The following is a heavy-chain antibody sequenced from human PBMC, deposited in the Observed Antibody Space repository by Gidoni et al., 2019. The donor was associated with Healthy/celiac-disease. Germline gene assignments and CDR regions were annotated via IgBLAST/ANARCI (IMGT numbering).Heavy chain of an antibody. Sequence: QINLKESGPTLVTPIQTLTLTCTFSGFSLSTSGVGVGWIRQPPGKALEWIALIYWDDDKRSSPSLKSRLTITKDTSKNQVVLTMTNMDPEDTATYYCARLTIIAAAVFNWFDPWGQGTLVTVSS. CDR3: ARLTIIAAAVFNWFDP. CDR2: IYWDDDK. CDR1: GFSLSTSGVG. V-gene: IGHV2-5*02. J-gene: IGHJ5*02. D-gene: IGHD6-13*01.